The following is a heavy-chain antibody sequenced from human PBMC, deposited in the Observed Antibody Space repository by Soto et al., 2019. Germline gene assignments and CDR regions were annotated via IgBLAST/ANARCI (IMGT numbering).Heavy chain of an antibody. J-gene: IGHJ6*02. CDR3: ARGGSPLLIDSYQYAMDV. V-gene: IGHV3-72*01. CDR2: TRNKPKGYTT. Sequence: EVQLVESGGGLVQPGGTLSLSCVASGFTFSDHYMDWVRQAPGEGLEWVARTRNKPKGYTTEYAASVKGRFTISRDDSRTSLYLQMNSLKTEDTAVYYCARGGSPLLIDSYQYAMDVWGQGTTVTVSS. CDR1: GFTFSDHY. D-gene: IGHD2-21*01.